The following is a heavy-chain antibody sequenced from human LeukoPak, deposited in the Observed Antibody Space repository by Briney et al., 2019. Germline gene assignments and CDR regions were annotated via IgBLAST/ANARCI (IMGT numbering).Heavy chain of an antibody. Sequence: PGGSLRLSCAASGFTFDDYAMHWVRQAPGKGLEWVSGISWNSGSIGYADSVKGRFTISRDNAKNSLYLQMNGLRAEDTALYYCAKGSGYYGSGSYYKNNWFDPWGQGTLVTVSS. CDR3: AKGSGYYGSGSYYKNNWFDP. D-gene: IGHD3-10*01. V-gene: IGHV3-9*01. CDR1: GFTFDDYA. CDR2: ISWNSGSI. J-gene: IGHJ5*02.